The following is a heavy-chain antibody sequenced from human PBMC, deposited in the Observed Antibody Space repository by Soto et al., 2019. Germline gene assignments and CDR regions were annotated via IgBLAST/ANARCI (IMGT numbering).Heavy chain of an antibody. CDR3: ARATGYDFWSGYYFDYYYMDV. J-gene: IGHJ6*03. Sequence: GGSLRLSCAASGFTFNTYGMHWVRQAPGKGLEWVAVIWYDGSNKYYADSVKGRFTISRDNSKNTVYLQMNSLRAEDTAVYYCARATGYDFWSGYYFDYYYMDVWGKGTTVTVSS. D-gene: IGHD3-3*01. V-gene: IGHV3-33*08. CDR2: IWYDGSNK. CDR1: GFTFNTYG.